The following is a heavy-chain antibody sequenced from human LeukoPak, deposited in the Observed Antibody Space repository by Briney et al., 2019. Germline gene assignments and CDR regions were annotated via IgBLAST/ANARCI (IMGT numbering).Heavy chain of an antibody. CDR3: ARYRVGATDY. CDR1: GFSFTDYY. D-gene: IGHD1-26*01. J-gene: IGHJ4*02. CDR2: ITVCGGSI. V-gene: IGHV3-11*04. Sequence: GGSLRLSCATSGFSFTDYYMSWIRQAPGKGLEWVSYITVCGGSIYYADSVKGRFTISRDNAKNSLYLQMNGLRAEDPAVYYCARYRVGATDYWGQGTLVTVSS.